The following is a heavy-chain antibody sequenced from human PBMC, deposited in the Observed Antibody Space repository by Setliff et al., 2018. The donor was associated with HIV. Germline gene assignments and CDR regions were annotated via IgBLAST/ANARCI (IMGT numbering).Heavy chain of an antibody. CDR1: GGSFSGYY. CDR2: INHSGST. D-gene: IGHD6-19*01. CDR3: ARKGRGWVPRWYYMDV. J-gene: IGHJ6*03. V-gene: IGHV4-34*01. Sequence: PSETLSLTCAVYGGSFSGYYWSWIRQPPGKGLEWIGEINHSGSTNYNPSLKSRVTISVDTSKNQFSLKLSSVTAADTAVYYCARKGRGWVPRWYYMDVGGKGTTVTVSS.